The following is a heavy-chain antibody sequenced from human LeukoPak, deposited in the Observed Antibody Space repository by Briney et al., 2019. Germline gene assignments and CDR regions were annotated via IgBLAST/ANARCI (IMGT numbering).Heavy chain of an antibody. V-gene: IGHV3-33*08. J-gene: IGHJ4*02. Sequence: GGSLRLSCAASGFTFNTYTMNWVRQAPGKGPEWVAIVWYDGNNKYYADSVKGRFTISRDNSENTLFLQMNSLRVEDSALYYCARGDDGRSLDYWGQGTRVTVSS. CDR1: GFTFNTYT. D-gene: IGHD1-1*01. CDR2: VWYDGNNK. CDR3: ARGDDGRSLDY.